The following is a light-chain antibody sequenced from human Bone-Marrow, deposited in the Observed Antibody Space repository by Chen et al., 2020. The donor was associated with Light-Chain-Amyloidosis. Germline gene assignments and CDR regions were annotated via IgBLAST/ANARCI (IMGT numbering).Light chain of an antibody. Sequence: EIVMTQSPLSLPVTPGEPASISCRSSQSLLHRNGYNYLDWYLQEPGQSPQLLISLASNRASGVPDRFSGSGSGTDFTLKISRVEPEDVGVYYCMQALQTPTFGGGTKVEIK. J-gene: IGKJ4*01. CDR2: LAS. V-gene: IGKV2-28*01. CDR3: MQALQTPT. CDR1: QSLLHRNGYNY.